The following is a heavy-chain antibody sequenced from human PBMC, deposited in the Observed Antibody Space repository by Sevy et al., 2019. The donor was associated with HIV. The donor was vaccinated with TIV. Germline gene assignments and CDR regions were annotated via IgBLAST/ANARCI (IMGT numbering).Heavy chain of an antibody. Sequence: GGSLRLSCRASGFTFSDYYMSWIRQAPGKGLEWVSYISTSGSNVYYADSLKGRFTISRDNAENSLFLQIDGLRADDTAVYYCARDYYYEFNDYYKPLDHWGQGTLVTVSS. CDR1: GFTFSDYY. CDR3: ARDYYYEFNDYYKPLDH. D-gene: IGHD3-22*01. J-gene: IGHJ4*02. CDR2: ISTSGSNV. V-gene: IGHV3-11*01.